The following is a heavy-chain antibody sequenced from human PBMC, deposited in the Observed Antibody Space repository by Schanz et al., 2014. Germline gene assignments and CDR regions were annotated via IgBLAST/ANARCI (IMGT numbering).Heavy chain of an antibody. D-gene: IGHD1-1*01. CDR1: GASFRSGTYY. V-gene: IGHV4-61*02. CDR3: ARDTTWRLDL. Sequence: QVQLQESGPGLVKPSQTLSLTCTVSGASFRSGTYYWSWIRQPAGKALKWVGRVFPNGIPNYNPSHKSRVTISLNTPKTQFTQMLTSRTAADTAVYCWARDTTWRLDLWGRGTLVTVSS. J-gene: IGHJ2*01. CDR2: VFPNGIP.